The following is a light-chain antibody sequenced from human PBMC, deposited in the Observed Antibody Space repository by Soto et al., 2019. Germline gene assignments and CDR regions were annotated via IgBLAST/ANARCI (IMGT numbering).Light chain of an antibody. CDR1: QSVSTY. CDR3: QQHSNWPPLT. V-gene: IGKV3-11*01. Sequence: EIVLTQSPATLSLSPGERATLSCRASQSVSTYLAWYQQKPGQAPRLLIYDASNRATGIPTRFSGSGSGTDFTLTISNLEPEDFAVYYCQQHSNWPPLTFGGGTKLEIK. J-gene: IGKJ4*01. CDR2: DAS.